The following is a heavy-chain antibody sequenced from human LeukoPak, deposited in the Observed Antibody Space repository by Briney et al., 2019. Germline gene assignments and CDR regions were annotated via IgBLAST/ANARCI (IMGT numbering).Heavy chain of an antibody. CDR1: GGTFSSYA. CDR2: IIPIFGTA. Sequence: TVKVSCKASGGTFSSYAISWVRQAPGQGLEWMGGIIPIFGTANYAQKFQGRVTITADESTSTAYMELSSLRSEDTAVYYCARDGSGYCSGGSCPHDYYYYGMDVWGQGTTVTVSS. J-gene: IGHJ6*02. CDR3: ARDGSGYCSGGSCPHDYYYYGMDV. D-gene: IGHD2-15*01. V-gene: IGHV1-69*13.